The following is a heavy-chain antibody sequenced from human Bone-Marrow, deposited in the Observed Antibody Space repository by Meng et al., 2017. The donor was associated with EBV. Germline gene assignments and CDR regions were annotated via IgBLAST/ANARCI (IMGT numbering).Heavy chain of an antibody. Sequence: YLVESMGGLVKPGGSLRLSGAASGFTFSDYSMSWIRQAPGKGLEWVSYISSTGSSTYYGDSVKGRFTISRDNAENSLYLQMNSLRAEDTAVYFCARASSSNYGVYDYWGQGTLVTVSS. CDR3: ARASSSNYGVYDY. CDR2: ISSTGSST. J-gene: IGHJ4*02. CDR1: GFTFSDYS. D-gene: IGHD4-11*01. V-gene: IGHV3-11*01.